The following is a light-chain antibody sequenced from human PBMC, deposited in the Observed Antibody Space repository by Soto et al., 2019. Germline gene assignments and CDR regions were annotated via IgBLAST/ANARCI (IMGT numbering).Light chain of an antibody. V-gene: IGKV1-39*01. CDR1: QNINRF. Sequence: DIQMTQFPSSLSASVGDRVTITCRASQNINRFLNWYQQKPGRAPRLLIYSASNLHSGVPSRFSGSGSGTDFTLSISSLQPEDFAIYYCQQSSSPPPTFGQGTTVEMK. CDR2: SAS. CDR3: QQSSSPPPT. J-gene: IGKJ1*01.